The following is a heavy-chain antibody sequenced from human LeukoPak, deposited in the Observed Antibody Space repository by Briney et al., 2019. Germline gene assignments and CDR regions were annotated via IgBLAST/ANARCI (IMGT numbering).Heavy chain of an antibody. Sequence: GGSLRLSCSASGFTFSRYAMHWVRQAPGKGLEYVSAISSNGGSTYYADSVKGRFTISRDNSRNTLHLQMSSLRVEDTAVYYCVKDSSSGSYYDYWGQGTLVTVSS. CDR3: VKDSSSGSYYDY. V-gene: IGHV3-64D*06. CDR1: GFTFSRYA. J-gene: IGHJ4*02. D-gene: IGHD3-10*01. CDR2: ISSNGGST.